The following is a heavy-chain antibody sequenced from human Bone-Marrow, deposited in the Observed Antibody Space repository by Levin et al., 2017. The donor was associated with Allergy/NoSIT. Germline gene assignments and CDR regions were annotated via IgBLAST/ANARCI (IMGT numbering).Heavy chain of an antibody. CDR2: IYYSGST. D-gene: IGHD6-13*01. Sequence: SCTVSGASISSRGNYWSWIRQHPGKGLEWIGYIYYSGSTYYNPSLKSRVTISVDTSKNQFSLRLTSVTAADAAVYYCARGRLEYSSSAKGGWSDPWGQGILVTVSS. CDR3: ARGRLEYSSSAKGGWSDP. V-gene: IGHV4-31*03. J-gene: IGHJ5*02. CDR1: GASISSRGNY.